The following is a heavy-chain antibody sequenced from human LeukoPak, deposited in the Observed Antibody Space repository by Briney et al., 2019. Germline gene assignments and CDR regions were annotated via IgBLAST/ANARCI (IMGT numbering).Heavy chain of an antibody. CDR2: INSDGSTT. D-gene: IGHD6-19*01. Sequence: PGRSLRLSWAASGFTFSSYCMHWVRQAPGKGLVWVSRINSDGSTTSYADSVMGRFTISRDNAKNTLYLQMNSLRAEDTAVYYCARVIYSGWEGELSDWGQGTLVTVSS. CDR1: GFTFSSYC. J-gene: IGHJ4*02. V-gene: IGHV3-74*01. CDR3: ARVIYSGWEGELSD.